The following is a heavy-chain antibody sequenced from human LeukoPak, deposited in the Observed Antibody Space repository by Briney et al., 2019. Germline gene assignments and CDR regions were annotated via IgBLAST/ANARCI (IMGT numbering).Heavy chain of an antibody. J-gene: IGHJ6*04. Sequence: GGSLRLSCAASRFTFSSYSMNWVRQAPGKGLEWVSSISSSSSYIYYADSVKGRFTISRDNAKNSLYLQMNSLRAEDTAVYYCARDGEDIVVVPAAIKATSYYYYGMDVWGKGTTVTVSS. CDR1: RFTFSSYS. V-gene: IGHV3-21*01. CDR3: ARDGEDIVVVPAAIKATSYYYYGMDV. CDR2: ISSSSSYI. D-gene: IGHD2-2*02.